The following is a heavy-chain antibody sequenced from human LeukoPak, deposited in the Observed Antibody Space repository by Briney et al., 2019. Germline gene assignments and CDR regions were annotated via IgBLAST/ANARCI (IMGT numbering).Heavy chain of an antibody. J-gene: IGHJ4*02. D-gene: IGHD6-13*01. CDR3: ASSSWPPSADY. Sequence: ASVKVSCKASGGTFSSYAISWVRQAPGQGLEWMGGIIPIYGTANYAQKFQGRVTITADESTSTAYMELSSLRSEDTAVYYCASSSWPPSADYWGQGTLVTVSS. CDR1: GGTFSSYA. V-gene: IGHV1-69*13. CDR2: IIPIYGTA.